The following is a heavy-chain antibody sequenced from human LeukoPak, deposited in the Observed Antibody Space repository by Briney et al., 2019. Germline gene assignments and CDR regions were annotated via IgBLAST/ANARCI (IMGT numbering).Heavy chain of an antibody. Sequence: PGGSLRLSCAAFGFTFSSYSMNWVRQAPGKGLGWVSSISSSSSYIYYADSVKGRFTISRDNAKNSLYLQMNSLRADDTAVYFCARGTVAGLDYWGQGTLVTVSS. CDR3: ARGTVAGLDY. D-gene: IGHD6-19*01. CDR1: GFTFSSYS. J-gene: IGHJ4*02. CDR2: ISSSSSYI. V-gene: IGHV3-21*04.